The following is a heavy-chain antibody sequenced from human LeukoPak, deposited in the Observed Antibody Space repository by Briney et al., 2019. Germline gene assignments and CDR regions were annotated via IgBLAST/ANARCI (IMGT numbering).Heavy chain of an antibody. CDR3: ARDEGSSSSWYDY. CDR1: GFTFSDYY. J-gene: IGHJ4*02. V-gene: IGHV3-11*04. Sequence: SGGSLRLSCAASGFTFSDYYMSWIRQAPGKGLEWVSYISSSGDTIYYADSVKGRFTISRDNAKNSLYLQMNSPRAEDTAVYYCARDEGSSSSWYDYWGQGTLLTVSS. CDR2: ISSSGDTI. D-gene: IGHD6-13*01.